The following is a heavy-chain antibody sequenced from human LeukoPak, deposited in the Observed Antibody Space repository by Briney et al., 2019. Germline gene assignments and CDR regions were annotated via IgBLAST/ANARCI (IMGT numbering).Heavy chain of an antibody. CDR3: AKDLGFIVGGGY. Sequence: GGSLRLSCAASGFTFNTYAMSWVRQAPGKGLEWVSSISSSSSYIYYADSVKGRFTISRDNAKNSLYLQMNSLRAEDTAVYYCAKDLGFIVGGGYWGQGTLVTVSS. J-gene: IGHJ4*02. CDR2: ISSSSSYI. CDR1: GFTFNTYA. V-gene: IGHV3-21*04. D-gene: IGHD1-26*01.